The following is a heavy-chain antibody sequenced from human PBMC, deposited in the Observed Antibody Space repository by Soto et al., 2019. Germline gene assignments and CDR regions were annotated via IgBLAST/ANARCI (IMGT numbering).Heavy chain of an antibody. J-gene: IGHJ4*02. V-gene: IGHV1-3*01. CDR1: GYTFTSYA. CDR3: ARGSVPAAWDFDY. Sequence: ASVKVSCKASGYTFTSYAMHWVRQAPGQRLEWMGWISAYNGNTNYAQKFQGRVTMTRDTSTSTVYMELSSLRSEDTAVYYCARGSVPAAWDFDYWGQGTLVTVSS. D-gene: IGHD2-2*01. CDR2: ISAYNGNT.